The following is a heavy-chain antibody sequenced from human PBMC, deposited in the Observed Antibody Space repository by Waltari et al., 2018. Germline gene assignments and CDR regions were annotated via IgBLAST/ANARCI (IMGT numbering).Heavy chain of an antibody. Sequence: QVQLQESGPSLLKPSETLSLICTVSGGSISGFYWSWVRQPPGKGLDWIGYIYYTGSTNHNPSLKSRVTMSVDTSKNQFSLKLSSVTAAETAFYYCARGGGGDCEWFDPWGQGTLVTVSS. CDR3: ARGGGGDCEWFDP. CDR2: IYYTGST. J-gene: IGHJ5*02. V-gene: IGHV4-59*01. D-gene: IGHD2-21*02. CDR1: GGSISGFY.